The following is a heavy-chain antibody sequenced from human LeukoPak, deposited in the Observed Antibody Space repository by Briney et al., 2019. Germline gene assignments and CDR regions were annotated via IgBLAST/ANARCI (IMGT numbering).Heavy chain of an antibody. D-gene: IGHD2-8*02. CDR3: TVQVVPSDNWFDP. J-gene: IGHJ5*02. Sequence: SGGSLRLSCAASGFTFDDYGMSWVRQAPGKGLEWVSGINWNGGSTGYADSVKGRFTISRDNAKNSLYLQMNSLRTEDTAVYYCTVQVVPSDNWFDPWGQGTLVTVSS. V-gene: IGHV3-20*04. CDR2: INWNGGST. CDR1: GFTFDDYG.